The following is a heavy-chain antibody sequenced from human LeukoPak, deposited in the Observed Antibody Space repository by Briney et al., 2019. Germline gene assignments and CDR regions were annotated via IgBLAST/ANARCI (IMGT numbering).Heavy chain of an antibody. CDR3: AKSKYLGGSYDY. V-gene: IGHV3-21*01. CDR2: ISSSSSYI. J-gene: IGHJ4*02. Sequence: PGGSLRLSCAASGFTFSSYSMNWVRQAPGKGLEWVSSISSSSSYIYYADSVKGRFTISRDNSKNTLYLQMNSLRAEDTAVYYCAKSKYLGGSYDYWGQGTLVTVSS. D-gene: IGHD3-10*01. CDR1: GFTFSSYS.